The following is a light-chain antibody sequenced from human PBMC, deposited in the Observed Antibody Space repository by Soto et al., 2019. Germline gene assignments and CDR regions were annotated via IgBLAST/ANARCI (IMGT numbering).Light chain of an antibody. J-gene: IGKJ3*01. CDR2: DAS. CDR1: QGISSA. CDR3: PHFNSYPLS. V-gene: IGKV1-13*02. Sequence: AIQLTQSPSSLSASVGDRVTITCRASQGISSALAWYQQKPGQAPKLLIYDASSSESWVPSRFSGSRPGTDFTLNILTLQTDDFGSGASPHFNSYPLSSGLGTTV.